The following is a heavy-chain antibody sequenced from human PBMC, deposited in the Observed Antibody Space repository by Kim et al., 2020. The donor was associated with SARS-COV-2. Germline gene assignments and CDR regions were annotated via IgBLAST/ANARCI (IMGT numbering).Heavy chain of an antibody. Sequence: YSPSFQGQVTHSADKSISTAYLQWSSLKASDTAMYYCARQRSSSPWFDPWGQGTLVTVSS. J-gene: IGHJ5*02. CDR3: ARQRSSSPWFDP. V-gene: IGHV5-51*01. D-gene: IGHD6-13*01.